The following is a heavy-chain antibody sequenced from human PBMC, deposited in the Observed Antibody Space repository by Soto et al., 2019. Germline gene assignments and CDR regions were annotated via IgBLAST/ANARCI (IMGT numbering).Heavy chain of an antibody. CDR3: ARHMGVGAIDYYGMDV. CDR1: GGSISSSSYY. Sequence: TSETLSLTCTVSGGSISSSSYYWGWIRQPPGKGLEWIGSIYYSGSTYYNPSLKSRVTISVDTSKNQFSLKLSSVTAADTAVYYCARHMGVGAIDYYGMDVWGQGTTVTVSS. J-gene: IGHJ6*02. CDR2: IYYSGST. V-gene: IGHV4-39*01. D-gene: IGHD1-26*01.